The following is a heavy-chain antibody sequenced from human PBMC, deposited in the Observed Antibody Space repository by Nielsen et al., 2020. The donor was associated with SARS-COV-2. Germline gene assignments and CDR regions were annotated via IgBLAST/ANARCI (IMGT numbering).Heavy chain of an antibody. CDR3: ARGYDSNVFDI. Sequence: GESLKISCAASGFTFSIYSMTWVRQAPGKGLEWVAAIDGTSSYIYYADAVKGRLTISRDNAKNSLFLQMNSLRAGDTAVYYCARGYDSNVFDIWGQGTMVTVSS. CDR1: GFTFSIYS. CDR2: IDGTSSYI. J-gene: IGHJ3*02. D-gene: IGHD3-3*01. V-gene: IGHV3-21*01.